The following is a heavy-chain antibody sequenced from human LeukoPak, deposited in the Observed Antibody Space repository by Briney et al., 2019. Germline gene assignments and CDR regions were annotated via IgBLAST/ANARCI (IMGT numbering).Heavy chain of an antibody. Sequence: GGSLRLSCAASGFTVSSSYMSWVRQAPGKGLEWVSVIYNGGSTFYADSVKGRFTISRDNSKNTLYLQMNSLRAEDTAVYYCAKDPSPYYYGSGPSGGQRTMVTVSS. CDR1: GFTVSSSY. CDR2: IYNGGST. D-gene: IGHD3-10*01. J-gene: IGHJ3*01. V-gene: IGHV3-53*01. CDR3: AKDPSPYYYGSGPS.